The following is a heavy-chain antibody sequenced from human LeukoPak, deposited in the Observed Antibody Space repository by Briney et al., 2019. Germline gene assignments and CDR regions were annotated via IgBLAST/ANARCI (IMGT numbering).Heavy chain of an antibody. CDR2: ISSSSSTI. CDR1: GFTFSSYS. D-gene: IGHD2-2*02. V-gene: IGHV3-48*04. CDR3: ARDQEIVVVPAAISYAFDI. J-gene: IGHJ3*02. Sequence: PGGSLRLSCAASGFTFSSYSMNWVRQAPGKGLEWVSYISSSSSTIYYADSVKGRFTISRDNAKNSLYLQMNSLRAEDTAVYYCARDQEIVVVPAAISYAFDIWGQGTMVTVSS.